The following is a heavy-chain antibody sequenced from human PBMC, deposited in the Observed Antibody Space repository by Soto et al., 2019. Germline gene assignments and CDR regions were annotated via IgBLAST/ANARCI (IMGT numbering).Heavy chain of an antibody. CDR2: ISGSGGST. J-gene: IGHJ5*02. Sequence: GGSLRLSCAASGFTFSSYAMSWVRQAPGKGLEWVSAISGSGGSTYYADSVKGRFTISRDNSKNTLYLQMNSLRAEDTAVYYCAKVSGSTYGSSRSRFDPWGQGTLVTVSS. V-gene: IGHV3-23*01. CDR1: GFTFSSYA. CDR3: AKVSGSTYGSSRSRFDP. D-gene: IGHD6-13*01.